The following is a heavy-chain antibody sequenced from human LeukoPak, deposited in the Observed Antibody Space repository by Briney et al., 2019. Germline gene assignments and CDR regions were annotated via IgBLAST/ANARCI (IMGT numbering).Heavy chain of an antibody. Sequence: GRSLRLSCAASGFTFSSYAMHWVRQAPGKGLEWVAVISYDGSNKYYPDSVKGRFTISRDNSKNTLYLQMNSLRAEDTAVYYCARDAVAYCGGDCNFDYWGQGTLVTVSS. V-gene: IGHV3-30-3*01. CDR3: ARDAVAYCGGDCNFDY. CDR1: GFTFSSYA. CDR2: ISYDGSNK. D-gene: IGHD2-21*02. J-gene: IGHJ4*02.